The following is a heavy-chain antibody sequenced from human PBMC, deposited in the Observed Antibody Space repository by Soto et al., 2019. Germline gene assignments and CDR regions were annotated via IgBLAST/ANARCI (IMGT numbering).Heavy chain of an antibody. V-gene: IGHV4-4*02. D-gene: IGHD1-26*01. Sequence: SETLSLTCTVFGGSISNSNWWTWVRQPPGKGLDWIGEIFHSGSTNYNSSLMGRVTISVDKANNQFSLKLSSVTAADTAVYYCAHRPIVGAAIWGQGTLVTVSS. CDR3: AHRPIVGAAI. CDR2: IFHSGST. J-gene: IGHJ4*02. CDR1: GGSISNSNW.